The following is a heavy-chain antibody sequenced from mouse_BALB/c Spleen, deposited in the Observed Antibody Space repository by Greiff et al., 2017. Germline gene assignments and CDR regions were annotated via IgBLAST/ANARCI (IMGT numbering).Heavy chain of an antibody. CDR2: INSDGGST. V-gene: IGHV5-2*01. CDR1: EYEFPSHD. J-gene: IGHJ3*01. CDR3: AIHDWDEGFAY. D-gene: IGHD4-1*01. Sequence: EVKLVASGGGLVQPGESLKLSCESNEYEFPSHDMSWVRKTPEKRLALVAAINSDGGSTYYPDTMERRFIISRDNTKKTLYLQMSSLRSEDTALYYCAIHDWDEGFAYWGQGTLVTVSA.